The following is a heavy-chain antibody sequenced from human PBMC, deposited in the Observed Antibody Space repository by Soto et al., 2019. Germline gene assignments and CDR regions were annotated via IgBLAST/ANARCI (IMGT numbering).Heavy chain of an antibody. CDR3: ARDVGYGLIEG. CDR2: INAYNGNT. V-gene: IGHV1-18*01. D-gene: IGHD5-18*01. J-gene: IGHJ4*02. Sequence: QVQLVQSGGEVKKPGASVKVSCKASGYTFTRYGISWVRQAPGQGLEWMGRINAYNGNTNYAQKVQGRVTLTTDTSTSTAYMELRSLRSDDTAVYYCARDVGYGLIEGWGQGTLVTVSS. CDR1: GYTFTRYG.